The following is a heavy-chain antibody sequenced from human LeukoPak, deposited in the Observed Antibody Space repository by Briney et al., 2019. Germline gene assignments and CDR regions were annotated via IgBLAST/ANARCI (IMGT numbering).Heavy chain of an antibody. CDR3: ASHYDILTGYEY. V-gene: IGHV4-39*01. CDR2: IYYSGST. J-gene: IGHJ4*02. Sequence: SETLSLSCTVSGTSITSSTYYWGWIRQPPGKGLEWIGSIYYSGSTYYNPSLKSRVTISVDTSKNQFSLKLTSVTAADTAMYYCASHYDILTGYEYWGQGTLVTVSS. D-gene: IGHD3-9*01. CDR1: GTSITSSTYY.